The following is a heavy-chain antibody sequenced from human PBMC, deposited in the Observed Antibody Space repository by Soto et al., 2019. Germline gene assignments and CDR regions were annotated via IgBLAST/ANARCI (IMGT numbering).Heavy chain of an antibody. J-gene: IGHJ4*02. CDR1: GFTFTTYY. CDR3: AMGGRGGFDY. D-gene: IGHD3-16*01. Sequence: EVQLVESGGGLVQPGGSLRLSCAASGFTFTTYYMHWVRQAPGKGLVWVSRISGDGSSTYYAESVKGRFTPSRDNARNTLSLQISSLRVEDAAVFYCAMGGRGGFDYWGQGVLVTVYS. CDR2: ISGDGSST. V-gene: IGHV3-74*01.